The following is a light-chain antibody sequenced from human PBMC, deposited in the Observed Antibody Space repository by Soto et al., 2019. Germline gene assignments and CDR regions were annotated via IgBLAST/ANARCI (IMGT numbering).Light chain of an antibody. J-gene: IGKJ1*01. CDR3: QQYNSDSRT. Sequence: DIQITQSPSTLSASVGDRVTITCRALQSISAWLALYQQKPGKAPKLLLYKASTLESGVPSGFSGSGSGTEFTLTLSSLHSDDVATAYCQQYNSDSRTFGQRTKAEIK. V-gene: IGKV1-5*03. CDR1: QSISAW. CDR2: KAS.